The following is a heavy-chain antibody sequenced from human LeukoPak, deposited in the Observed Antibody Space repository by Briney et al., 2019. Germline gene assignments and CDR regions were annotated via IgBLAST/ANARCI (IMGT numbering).Heavy chain of an antibody. CDR3: ARSVGYFDY. V-gene: IGHV4-34*01. CDR1: GGSFSGYY. Sequence: SETLSLTCAVYGGSFSGYYWSWIRQPPGKGLEWIGEINHSGSTNYNPSLKSRVTISVDTSKNQFSLKLSSVTAADTAVYYCARSVGYFDYWGQGTLVTVSS. J-gene: IGHJ4*02. D-gene: IGHD4-23*01. CDR2: INHSGST.